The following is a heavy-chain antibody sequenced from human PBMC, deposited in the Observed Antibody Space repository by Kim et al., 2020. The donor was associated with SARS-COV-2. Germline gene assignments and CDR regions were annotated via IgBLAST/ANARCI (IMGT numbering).Heavy chain of an antibody. V-gene: IGHV3-33*01. J-gene: IGHJ4*02. CDR3: ARDRSPFFDY. Sequence: RNTYYPDSAEGRTTITRDDTKDTLYLQMNNLRADDTAVYFCARDRSPFFDYWGQGILVTVSS. CDR2: RNT.